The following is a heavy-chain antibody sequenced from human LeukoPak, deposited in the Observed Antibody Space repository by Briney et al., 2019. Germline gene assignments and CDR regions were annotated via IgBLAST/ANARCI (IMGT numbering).Heavy chain of an antibody. J-gene: IGHJ3*02. CDR3: ARDPDDSSGYQDAFDI. CDR2: ISAYNGNT. V-gene: IGHV1-18*01. D-gene: IGHD3-22*01. CDR1: GGTFTSYG. Sequence: GASVKVSCKASGGTFTSYGISWVRQAPGQGLEWMGWISAYNGNTNYAQKLQGRVTMTTDISTSTAYMELRSLRSDDTAVYYCARDPDDSSGYQDAFDIWGQGTMVTVSS.